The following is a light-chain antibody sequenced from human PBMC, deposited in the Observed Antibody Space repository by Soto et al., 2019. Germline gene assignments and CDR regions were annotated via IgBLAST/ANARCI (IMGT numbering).Light chain of an antibody. Sequence: VLTLAPAIRSLSAGERATLSCRASQSVSSYLAWYQQKPGQAPRLLIYGASTRATGIPARFSGSGSGTEFTLTISSLQPDDFATYYCHQYNSYSTFGQGTKVDIK. CDR1: QSVSSY. CDR2: GAS. J-gene: IGKJ1*01. CDR3: HQYNSYST. V-gene: IGKV3-15*01.